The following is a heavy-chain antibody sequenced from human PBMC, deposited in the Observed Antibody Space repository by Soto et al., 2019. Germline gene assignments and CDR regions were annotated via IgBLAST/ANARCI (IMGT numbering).Heavy chain of an antibody. Sequence: SGPTLVNPTRTLTLTCTFSGFSLRTSGMRVSWIRQPPGKALEWLARIDWDDDKFYSTSLRTRLTISKDTSKNQVVLSMTNMDPVDTATYYCAKTGTDGSWFDPWGQGTLVTVSS. D-gene: IGHD1-1*01. CDR3: AKTGTDGSWFDP. CDR2: IDWDDDK. V-gene: IGHV2-70*04. CDR1: GFSLRTSGMR. J-gene: IGHJ5*02.